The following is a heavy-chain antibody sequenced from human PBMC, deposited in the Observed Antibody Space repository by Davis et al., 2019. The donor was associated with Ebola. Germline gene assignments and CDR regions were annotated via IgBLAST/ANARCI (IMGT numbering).Heavy chain of an antibody. Sequence: ASVKVSCKASGYTFTDHLLHCVRQAPRQGLEWMGLINPSICNTSLAQKYQGRVTLTRDTSTSTVHMDLSSLKSDDTAIYYCASGEFVDFWGQGTLVTVSS. D-gene: IGHD7-27*01. V-gene: IGHV1-46*01. J-gene: IGHJ4*02. CDR2: INPSICNT. CDR1: GYTFTDHL. CDR3: ASGEFVDF.